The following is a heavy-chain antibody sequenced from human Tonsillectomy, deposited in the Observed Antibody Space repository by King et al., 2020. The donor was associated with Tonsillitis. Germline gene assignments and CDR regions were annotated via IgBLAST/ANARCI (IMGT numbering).Heavy chain of an antibody. CDR3: ARARSIAVAREGWFDP. V-gene: IGHV4-59*01. CDR2: IYYSGST. CDR1: GGSISSYY. D-gene: IGHD6-19*01. J-gene: IGHJ5*02. Sequence: QLQESGPGLVQPSETLSLTCTASGGSISSYYWSWIRQPPGKGLEWIGYIYYSGSTNHNPSLKSRVTISVDTSKNQFSLKLSSVTAADTAVYYCARARSIAVAREGWFDPWGQGTLVTVSS.